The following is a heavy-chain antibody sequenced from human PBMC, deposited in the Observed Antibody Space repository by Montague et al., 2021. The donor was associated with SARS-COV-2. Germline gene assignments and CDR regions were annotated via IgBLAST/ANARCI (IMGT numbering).Heavy chain of an antibody. Sequence: SETLSLTCTASGGSISSSNYYWGWIRQPPGKGLEWIGNMYYSGSTYYNPSLKSRVTISIDTSKNQLSLKWSSVTAADTAVYYCARNDIVLQGVTKGMDVWGQGTTVTVSS. J-gene: IGHJ6*02. CDR3: ARNDIVLQGVTKGMDV. V-gene: IGHV4-39*07. D-gene: IGHD3-10*01. CDR2: MYYSGST. CDR1: GGSISSSNYY.